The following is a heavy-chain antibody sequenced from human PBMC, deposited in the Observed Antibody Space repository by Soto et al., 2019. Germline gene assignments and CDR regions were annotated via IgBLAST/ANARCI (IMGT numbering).Heavy chain of an antibody. Sequence: PVGSLRLSCAASGFTFSSYAMSWVRQAPGKGLEWVSAISGSGGSTYYADSVKGRFTISRDNSKNTLYLQMNSLRAEDTAVYYCAKDFFDSQAIAVDGDDYWSQGTLVTVSS. CDR2: ISGSGGST. CDR3: AKDFFDSQAIAVDGDDY. V-gene: IGHV3-23*01. D-gene: IGHD6-13*01. CDR1: GFTFSSYA. J-gene: IGHJ4*02.